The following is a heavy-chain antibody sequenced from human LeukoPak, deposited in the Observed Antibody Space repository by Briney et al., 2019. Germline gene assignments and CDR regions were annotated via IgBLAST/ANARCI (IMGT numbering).Heavy chain of an antibody. CDR3: ARARVIPASFDD. V-gene: IGHV4-61*02. J-gene: IGHJ4*02. CDR1: GGSITFGSYY. Sequence: PSETLSLTCTVSGGSITFGSYYWIWIRQPAGKGLEWIGRIYTSGRTFYNPSLKSRVTISMDTSMNQFSLRLNSVTAADTAVYYCARARVIPASFDDWGQGALVTVSS. D-gene: IGHD3-16*02. CDR2: IYTSGRT.